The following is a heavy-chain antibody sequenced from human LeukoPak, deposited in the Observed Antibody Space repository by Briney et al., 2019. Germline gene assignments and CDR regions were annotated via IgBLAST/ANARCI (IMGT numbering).Heavy chain of an antibody. Sequence: SETLSLTCSVSGGSISSTPYYWGWIRQPPGKGLEWIGSIYYSGNTYYNSSPKSRVTISVDTSKNQFSLKLSSVTAADTAIYYCARLRGVDVWGQGTTVTVSS. J-gene: IGHJ6*02. CDR3: ARLRGVDV. V-gene: IGHV4-39*01. CDR2: IYYSGNT. CDR1: GGSISSTPYY.